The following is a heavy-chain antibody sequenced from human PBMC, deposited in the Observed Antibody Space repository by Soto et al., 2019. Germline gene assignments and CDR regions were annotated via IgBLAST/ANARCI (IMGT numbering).Heavy chain of an antibody. Sequence: GGSLRLSCAASGFTFSSYAMSWVRQAPGKGLEWVSAISGSGGSTYYADSVKGRFTISRDNSKNTLYLQMNSLRAEDTAVYYCAKLDRSYYDFWSGYEVFDYWGQGTLVTVSS. D-gene: IGHD3-3*01. V-gene: IGHV3-23*01. CDR1: GFTFSSYA. CDR3: AKLDRSYYDFWSGYEVFDY. CDR2: ISGSGGST. J-gene: IGHJ4*02.